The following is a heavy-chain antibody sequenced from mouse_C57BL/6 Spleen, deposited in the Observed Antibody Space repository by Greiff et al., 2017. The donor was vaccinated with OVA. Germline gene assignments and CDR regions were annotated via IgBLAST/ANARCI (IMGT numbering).Heavy chain of an antibody. D-gene: IGHD4-1*01. J-gene: IGHJ2*01. CDR2: IDPENGDT. Sequence: VQLQQSGAELVRPGASVKLSCTASGFNIKDDYMHWVKQRPEQGLEWIGWIDPENGDTEYASKFQGKATITADTASNTAYLQLSSLTSEDTAVYYCTPLGMGYWGQGTTLTVSS. CDR1: GFNIKDDY. V-gene: IGHV14-4*01. CDR3: TPLGMGY.